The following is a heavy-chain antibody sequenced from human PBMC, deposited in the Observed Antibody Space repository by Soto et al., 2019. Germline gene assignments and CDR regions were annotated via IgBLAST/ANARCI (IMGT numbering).Heavy chain of an antibody. CDR2: IYYSGTT. D-gene: IGHD1-26*01. Sequence: TSDTLSLTCAVSGYSISSSNWWGWIRQPPGKGLEWIGYIYYSGTTYYNPSLKSRVTMSVDTSKNQFSLKLTSVTAVETAVYYCARREIQGPIDYWGQGTLVTVST. CDR3: ARREIQGPIDY. CDR1: GYSISSSNW. V-gene: IGHV4-28*01. J-gene: IGHJ4*02.